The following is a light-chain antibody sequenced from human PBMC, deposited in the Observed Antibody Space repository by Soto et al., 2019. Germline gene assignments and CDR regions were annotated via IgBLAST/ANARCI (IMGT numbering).Light chain of an antibody. CDR1: QSISSW. CDR3: QKYNSYSWT. V-gene: IGKV1-5*01. CDR2: DAS. Sequence: DIQMTPSPSTLSASVVYIVTITFRASQSISSWLAWYQQKPGKAPKLLIYDASSLESGVPSRFSGSGSGTEFTLTISSLQPDDFATYYCQKYNSYSWTFGQGTKVDIK. J-gene: IGKJ1*01.